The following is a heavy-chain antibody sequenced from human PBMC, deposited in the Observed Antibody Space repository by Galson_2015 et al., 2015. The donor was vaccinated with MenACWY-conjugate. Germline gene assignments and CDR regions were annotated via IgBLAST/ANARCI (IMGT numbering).Heavy chain of an antibody. J-gene: IGHJ4*02. Sequence: SLRLSCAASGFTFSSYTLNWVRQAPGKGLEWISYIRSTDSSSGGSIINYADSVRGRFTISRDNAKNSLYLQMNSLRAEDTAVYYCATARVSTMTQPHYWGQGTLVTVSS. CDR2: IRSTDSSSGGSII. V-gene: IGHV3-48*04. CDR1: GFTFSSYT. D-gene: IGHD5/OR15-5a*01. CDR3: ATARVSTMTQPHY.